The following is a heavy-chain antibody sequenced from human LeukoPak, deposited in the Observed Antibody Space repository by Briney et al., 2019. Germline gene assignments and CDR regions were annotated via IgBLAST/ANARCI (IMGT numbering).Heavy chain of an antibody. CDR3: ARDRATAFDY. Sequence: GGSLRLSCAASGFTFSSYGMHWVRQAPGKGLEWVAVILYDGSNKYYAESVKGRFTISRDNSKNTLYLQMNSLRAEDTAVYYCARDRATAFDYWGQGTLVTVSS. D-gene: IGHD5-12*01. J-gene: IGHJ4*02. CDR1: GFTFSSYG. V-gene: IGHV3-33*01. CDR2: ILYDGSNK.